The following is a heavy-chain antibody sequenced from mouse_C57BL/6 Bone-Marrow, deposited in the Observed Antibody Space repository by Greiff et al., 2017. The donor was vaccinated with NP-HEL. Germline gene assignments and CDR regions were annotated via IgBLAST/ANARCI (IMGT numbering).Heavy chain of an antibody. CDR2: ISDGGSYT. Sequence: EVTVVDSAGGLVKPGGSLKLSCAASGFTFSSYAMSWVRQTPEKRLEWVATISDGGSYTYYPDNVKGRFTISRDNAKNNLYLQMSHLKSEDTAMYYCASPYYSNWYFDVWGTGTTVTVSS. CDR3: ASPYYSNWYFDV. V-gene: IGHV5-4*03. CDR1: GFTFSSYA. D-gene: IGHD2-5*01. J-gene: IGHJ1*03.